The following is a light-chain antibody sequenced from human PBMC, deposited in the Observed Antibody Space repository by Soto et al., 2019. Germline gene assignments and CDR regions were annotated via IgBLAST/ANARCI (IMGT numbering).Light chain of an antibody. J-gene: IGLJ2*01. V-gene: IGLV3-21*02. CDR2: DNS. CDR1: DNGSKP. CDR3: QVWDSSSDRLVV. Sequence: SYELTQPPSVSVAPGQTARITCGGSDNGSKPVHWYQQKPGQAPVLVVFDNSDRASGIPERLSGSNSGNTATLTISRVEAGDEADYYCQVWDSSSDRLVVFGGGTKVTV.